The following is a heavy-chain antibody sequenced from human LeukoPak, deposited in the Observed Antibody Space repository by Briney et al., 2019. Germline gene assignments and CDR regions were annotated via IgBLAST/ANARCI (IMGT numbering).Heavy chain of an antibody. CDR1: GFTFSSYS. CDR3: ARGGVDVVVAAKFDY. D-gene: IGHD2-15*01. J-gene: IGHJ4*02. V-gene: IGHV3-21*01. Sequence: GGSLRLSCAASGFTFSSYSMNWVRQAPGKGLEWVSSISSSSSYIYYADSVKGRFTISRDNAKNSLYLQMNSLRAEDTAVYYCARGGVDVVVAAKFDYWGQGTLVTVSS. CDR2: ISSSSSYI.